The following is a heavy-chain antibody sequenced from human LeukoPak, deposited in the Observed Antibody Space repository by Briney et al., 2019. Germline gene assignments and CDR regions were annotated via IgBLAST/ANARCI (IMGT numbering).Heavy chain of an antibody. J-gene: IGHJ6*02. CDR1: VFTFDDYA. CDR3: AKDMIFGDTVTTPSYGMDV. D-gene: IGHD4-17*01. Sequence: GGSLRLSCAASVFTFDDYAMHWVRQAPGKGLEWVSGISWNSGSIGYADSVKGRFTISRDNAKNSLYLQMNSLRAEDTALYYCAKDMIFGDTVTTPSYGMDVWGQGPRVTVSS. V-gene: IGHV3-9*01. CDR2: ISWNSGSI.